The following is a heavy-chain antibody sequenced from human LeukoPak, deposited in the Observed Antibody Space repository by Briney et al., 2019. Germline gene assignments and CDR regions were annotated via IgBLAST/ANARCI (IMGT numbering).Heavy chain of an antibody. J-gene: IGHJ4*02. V-gene: IGHV3-7*01. Sequence: GGSLRLSCVDSGFTLSSYWMRGVRRAPGKGLEGVANIKQDGSEQSCVDSVKGPFTISRDNAKNSLSLQMNSLRPEDTAVYYCAKDRGIVGSPLDYWGQGTLVTVSS. D-gene: IGHD1-26*01. CDR1: GFTLSSYW. CDR2: IKQDGSEQ. CDR3: AKDRGIVGSPLDY.